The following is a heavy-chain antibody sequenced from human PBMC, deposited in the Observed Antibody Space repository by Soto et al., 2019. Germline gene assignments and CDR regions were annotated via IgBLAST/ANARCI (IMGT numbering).Heavy chain of an antibody. D-gene: IGHD3-16*02. V-gene: IGHV3-23*01. CDR3: AKRGLPCTFGGVIDKGRPYYFDY. J-gene: IGHJ4*02. CDR2: ISGSGGST. CDR1: GFTFSSYA. Sequence: EVQLLESGGGLVQPGGSLRLSCAASGFTFSSYAMRWVRQAPGKGLEWVSAISGSGGSTYYADSVKGRFTISRDNSKNTLYLQLNSLRAEDTAVYYCAKRGLPCTFGGVIDKGRPYYFDYWGQGTLVTVSS.